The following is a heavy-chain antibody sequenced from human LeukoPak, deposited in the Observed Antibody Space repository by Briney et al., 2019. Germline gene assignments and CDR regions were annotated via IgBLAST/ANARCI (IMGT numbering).Heavy chain of an antibody. CDR3: ARGNRYCSSTSRYSNWFDP. CDR1: GGSFSGYY. D-gene: IGHD2-2*01. V-gene: IGHV4-34*01. Sequence: SETLSLTCAVYGGSFSGYYWSWIRQPPGKGLEWIGEIDHSGSTNYNPSLKSRVTISVDTSKNQFSLKLSSVTAADTAVYYCARGNRYCSSTSRYSNWFDPWGQGTLVTVSS. J-gene: IGHJ5*02. CDR2: IDHSGST.